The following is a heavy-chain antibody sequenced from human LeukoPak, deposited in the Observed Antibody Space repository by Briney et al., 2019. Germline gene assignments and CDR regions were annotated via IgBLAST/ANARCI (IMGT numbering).Heavy chain of an antibody. CDR1: GFTFSSYG. J-gene: IGHJ4*02. CDR3: ERYSSGY. V-gene: IGHV3-30*02. Sequence: PGGSLRLSCAASGFTFSSYGMHWVRQAPGKGLEWVAFIRYDGDNKYYADSVKGRFTISRDNSKNTLYLQMNGLRAEDTAVYYCERYSSGYWGQGTLVTVSS. D-gene: IGHD6-19*01. CDR2: IRYDGDNK.